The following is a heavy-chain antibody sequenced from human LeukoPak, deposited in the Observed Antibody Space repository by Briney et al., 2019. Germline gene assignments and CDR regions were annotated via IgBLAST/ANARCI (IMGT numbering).Heavy chain of an antibody. D-gene: IGHD6-19*01. V-gene: IGHV1-2*02. Sequence: ASVKVSCKASGGTFSSYAISWVRQAPGQGLEWMGWINPNSGGTNYAQKFQGRVTMTRDTSISTAYMELSRLRSDDTAVYYCARGRSSGWHKWIDYWGQGTLVTVSS. CDR3: ARGRSSGWHKWIDY. J-gene: IGHJ4*02. CDR2: INPNSGGT. CDR1: GGTFSSYA.